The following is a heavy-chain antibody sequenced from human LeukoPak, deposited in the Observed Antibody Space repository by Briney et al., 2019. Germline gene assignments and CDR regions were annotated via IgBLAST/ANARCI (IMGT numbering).Heavy chain of an antibody. CDR1: GSTFSNAW. J-gene: IGHJ6*02. V-gene: IGHV3-15*01. D-gene: IGHD2-2*01. CDR2: IKGKPAGGTA. CDR3: AREGRLRCSSSSCLGGHYYYYGMDV. Sequence: GRSLRPSWAVSGSTFSNAWTSWVRQAPGKGRGWVGYIKGKPAGGTADYAASVKGKCTSSRDDSQNTLSLQMNSLRTDDTAVYYCAREGRLRCSSSSCLGGHYYYYGMDVWGQGTTVTVSS.